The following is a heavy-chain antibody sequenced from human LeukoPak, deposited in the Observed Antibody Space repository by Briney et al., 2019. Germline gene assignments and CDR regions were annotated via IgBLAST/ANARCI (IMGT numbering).Heavy chain of an antibody. Sequence: PGGSLRLSCAASGFTFSSYAMHWVRQAPGKGLKYVSAISSNGGSTYYANSVKGRFTISRDNSKNTLYLQMGSLRAEDMAVYYCARDTSDIVATNFDYWGQGTLVTVS. D-gene: IGHD5-12*01. CDR3: ARDTSDIVATNFDY. J-gene: IGHJ4*02. V-gene: IGHV3-64*01. CDR1: GFTFSSYA. CDR2: ISSNGGST.